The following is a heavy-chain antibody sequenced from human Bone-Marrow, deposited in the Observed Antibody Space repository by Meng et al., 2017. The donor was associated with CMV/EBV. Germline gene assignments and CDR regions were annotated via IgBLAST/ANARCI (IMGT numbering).Heavy chain of an antibody. Sequence: ASVKVSCKASGYTFTSYYMHWVRQAPGQGLEWMGIINPSGGSTSYAQKFQGRVTMTRDTSTSTVYMELSNLRSEDTAVYYCARDYGGNSQAYPVGAFAIWGPGPMVTGSS. CDR3: ARDYGGNSQAYPVGAFAI. CDR2: INPSGGST. CDR1: GYTFTSYY. V-gene: IGHV1-46*01. D-gene: IGHD4-23*01. J-gene: IGHJ3*02.